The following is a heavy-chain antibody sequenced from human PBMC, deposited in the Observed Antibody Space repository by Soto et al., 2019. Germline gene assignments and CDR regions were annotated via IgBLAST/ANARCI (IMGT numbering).Heavy chain of an antibody. CDR3: AGEPGYSGYDPDCDY. V-gene: IGHV1-69*08. Sequence: QVQLVQSGAEVKKPGSSVKVSCKASGGTFSSYTISWVRQAPGQGLEWMGRIIPILGIAHYAQKFQGRVTITAAKSTSTAYMGLSSLRSEDTAVYYCAGEPGYSGYDPDCDYWGQGTLVTVSS. J-gene: IGHJ4*02. CDR1: GGTFSSYT. D-gene: IGHD5-12*01. CDR2: IIPILGIA.